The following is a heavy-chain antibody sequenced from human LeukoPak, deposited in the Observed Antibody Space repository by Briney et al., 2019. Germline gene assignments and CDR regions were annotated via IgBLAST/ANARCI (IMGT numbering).Heavy chain of an antibody. V-gene: IGHV1-3*04. J-gene: IGHJ4*02. Sequence: ASVKVSCKASGGTFSSYAISWVRQAPGQRLEWMGWVKIGNDNTKYSQKFQGRVTFTRDTSASTVYMELSSLRSEDTAVYYCARGYTNGWYLDYWGQGTLVTVSS. CDR1: GGTFSSYA. CDR3: ARGYTNGWYLDY. D-gene: IGHD6-19*01. CDR2: VKIGNDNT.